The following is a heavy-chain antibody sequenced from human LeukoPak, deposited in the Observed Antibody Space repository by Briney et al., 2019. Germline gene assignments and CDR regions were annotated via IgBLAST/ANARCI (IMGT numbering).Heavy chain of an antibody. Sequence: EASVKVSCKASGYTFTSYAMHWVRQAPGQRLEWMGWINAGNGNTKYSQKFQGRVTMTEDASTDTAYMELSSLRSEDTAVYYCATGGSSWYGLFDYWGQGTLVTVSS. CDR1: GYTFTSYA. V-gene: IGHV1-3*01. D-gene: IGHD6-13*01. CDR2: INAGNGNT. CDR3: ATGGSSWYGLFDY. J-gene: IGHJ4*02.